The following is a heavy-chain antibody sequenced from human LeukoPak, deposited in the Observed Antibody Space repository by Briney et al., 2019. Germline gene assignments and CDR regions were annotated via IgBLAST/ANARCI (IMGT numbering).Heavy chain of an antibody. CDR3: ARAVGGAAAELFDY. CDR2: INHSGST. D-gene: IGHD6-13*01. Sequence: PSETLSLTCAVYGVSFSGYYWSWIRQPPGKGLEWIGEINHSGSTNYNPSLKSRVTISVDTSKNQFSLKLSSVTAADTAVYYCARAVGGAAAELFDYWGQGTLVTVSS. V-gene: IGHV4-34*01. J-gene: IGHJ4*02. CDR1: GVSFSGYY.